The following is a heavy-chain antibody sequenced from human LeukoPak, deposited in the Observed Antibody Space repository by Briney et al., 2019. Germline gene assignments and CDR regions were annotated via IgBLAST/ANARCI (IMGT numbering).Heavy chain of an antibody. V-gene: IGHV1-18*01. J-gene: IGHJ3*02. CDR3: ARALGSVVVMGMDAFDI. CDR1: GYTFTSYG. CDR2: ISAYNDNT. Sequence: GASVKVSCKASGYTFTSYGISWVRQAPGQGLEWMGWISAYNDNTNYAQKLQGRVTMTTDTSTSTAYMELRSLRSDDTAVYYCARALGSVVVMGMDAFDIWGQGTIVTVSS. D-gene: IGHD3-22*01.